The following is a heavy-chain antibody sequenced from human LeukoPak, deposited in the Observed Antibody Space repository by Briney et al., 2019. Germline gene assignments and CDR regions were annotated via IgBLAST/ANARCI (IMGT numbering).Heavy chain of an antibody. Sequence: PSETLSLTCTVSGGSFSSYYWSWIRQPPGKGLEWIGEINHSGSTNYNPSLKSRVTISVDTSKNQFSLKLSSVTAADTAVYYCARARSGYYYDSSGYLYFDYWGQGTLVTVSS. CDR3: ARARSGYYYDSSGYLYFDY. V-gene: IGHV4-34*01. D-gene: IGHD3-22*01. J-gene: IGHJ4*02. CDR1: GGSFSSYY. CDR2: INHSGST.